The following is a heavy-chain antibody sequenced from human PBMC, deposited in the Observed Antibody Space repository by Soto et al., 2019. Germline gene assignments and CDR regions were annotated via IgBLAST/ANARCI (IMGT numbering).Heavy chain of an antibody. CDR3: STGLGTYYSRFDY. J-gene: IGHJ4*02. Sequence: EVQLVESGGGLVKPGGSLTLSCAASGFTFQRAWMNWVRQAPGKGLEWVGRIKSRIDGEATDYGAPVKGRFTISRDDSRNTLSLQMNSLKTEDTAIYYCSTGLGTYYSRFDYWGRGTLVTVSS. CDR1: GFTFQRAW. D-gene: IGHD3-10*01. CDR2: IKSRIDGEAT. V-gene: IGHV3-15*07.